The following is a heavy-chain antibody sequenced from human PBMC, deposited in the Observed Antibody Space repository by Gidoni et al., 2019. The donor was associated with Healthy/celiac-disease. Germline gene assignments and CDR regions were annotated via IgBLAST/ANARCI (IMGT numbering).Heavy chain of an antibody. CDR3: ARGGDYDFWSGYLNHAFDI. V-gene: IGHV3-21*01. J-gene: IGHJ3*02. Sequence: EVQLVESGGGLVKPGGSLRLSCAASGFTFSSYSMNWVRQAPGKGLEWVSSISSSSSYIYYEDSVKGRFTISRDNAKNSLYLQMNSLRAEDTAVYYCARGGDYDFWSGYLNHAFDIWGQGTMVTVSS. CDR2: ISSSSSYI. CDR1: GFTFSSYS. D-gene: IGHD3-3*01.